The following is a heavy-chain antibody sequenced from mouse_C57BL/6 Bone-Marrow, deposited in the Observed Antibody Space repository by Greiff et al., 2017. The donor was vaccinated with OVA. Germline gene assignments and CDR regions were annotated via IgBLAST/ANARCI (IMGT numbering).Heavy chain of an antibody. Sequence: EVQLQQSGAELVRPGASVKLSCTASGFNIKDDYMHWVKQRPEQGLEWIGWIDPENGDTESASKFQGQATITAETSSNTAYLQLSSLTSEDTAVYYCTTLSTTVVADAMDYWGQGTSVTVSS. D-gene: IGHD1-1*01. CDR2: IDPENGDT. CDR1: GFNIKDDY. V-gene: IGHV14-4*01. CDR3: TTLSTTVVADAMDY. J-gene: IGHJ4*01.